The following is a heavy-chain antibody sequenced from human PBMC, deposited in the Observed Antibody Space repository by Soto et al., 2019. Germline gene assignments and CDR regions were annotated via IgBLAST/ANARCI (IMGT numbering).Heavy chain of an antibody. CDR3: ARHAFGSLHGLVDV. CDR1: GGSIPNYY. V-gene: IGHV4-59*08. J-gene: IGHJ6*02. D-gene: IGHD3-10*01. Sequence: QVQLQESGPGLVKPSETLSLTCTVSGGSIPNYYCSWFRQPPGKGLEWIGYIRYDGYSVYNLSLKTRVTLSMATSQPQSSLRLESVTVTATAVYYCARHAFGSLHGLVDVWGQGTTVIVSS. CDR2: IRYDGYS.